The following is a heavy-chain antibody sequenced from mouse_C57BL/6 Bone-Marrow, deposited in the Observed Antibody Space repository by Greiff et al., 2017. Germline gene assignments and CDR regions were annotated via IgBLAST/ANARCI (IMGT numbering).Heavy chain of an antibody. J-gene: IGHJ4*01. CDR1: GFTFSDYG. CDR3: ARHGIYAMDY. Sequence: EVKVVESGGGLVQPGGSLKLSCAASGFTFSDYGMAWVRQAPRKGPEWVAFISNLAYSIYYADTVTGRFTISRENAKNTLYLEMSSLRSEDTAMYYCARHGIYAMDYWGQGTSVTVSS. D-gene: IGHD1-1*02. V-gene: IGHV5-15*01. CDR2: ISNLAYSI.